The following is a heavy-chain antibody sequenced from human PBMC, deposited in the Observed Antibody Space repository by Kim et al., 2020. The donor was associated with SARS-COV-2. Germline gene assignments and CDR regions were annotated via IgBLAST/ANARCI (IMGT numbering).Heavy chain of an antibody. D-gene: IGHD4-17*01. J-gene: IGHJ4*02. CDR2: ISYDGSNK. CDR3: AKRGTYGGNHLDY. Sequence: GGSLRLSCAASGFTFSSYGMHWVRQAPGKGLEWVAVISYDGSNKYYADSVKGRFTISRDNSKNTLYLQMNSLRAEDTAVYYCAKRGTYGGNHLDYWGQGTLVAVSS. V-gene: IGHV3-30*18. CDR1: GFTFSSYG.